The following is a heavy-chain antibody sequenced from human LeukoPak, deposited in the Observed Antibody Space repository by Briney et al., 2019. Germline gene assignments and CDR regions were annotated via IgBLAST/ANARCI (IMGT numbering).Heavy chain of an antibody. CDR1: GYTFTGYY. CDR3: ARDRDSSGWWRRYYFDY. CDR2: INPNSGGT. Sequence: ASVKVSFKASGYTFTGYYMHWVRQAPGQGLEWMGRINPNSGGTNYAQKFQGRVTMTRDTSISTAYMELSRLRSDDTAVYYCARDRDSSGWWRRYYFDYWGQGTLVTVSS. J-gene: IGHJ4*02. D-gene: IGHD6-19*01. V-gene: IGHV1-2*06.